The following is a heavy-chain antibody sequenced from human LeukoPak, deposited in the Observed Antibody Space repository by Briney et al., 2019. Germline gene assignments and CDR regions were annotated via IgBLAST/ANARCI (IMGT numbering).Heavy chain of an antibody. V-gene: IGHV3-23*01. CDR1: GFTFSSYA. D-gene: IGHD3-3*01. J-gene: IGHJ4*02. CDR2: ISGSGGST. CDR3: AKDWAYYDFWSGDYLTYYFDY. Sequence: AGSLRLSCAASGFTFSSYAMSWVRQAPGKGLEWVSAISGSGGSTYYADSVKGRFTISRDNSKNTLYLQMNSLRAEDTAVYYCAKDWAYYDFWSGDYLTYYFDYWGQGTLVTVSS.